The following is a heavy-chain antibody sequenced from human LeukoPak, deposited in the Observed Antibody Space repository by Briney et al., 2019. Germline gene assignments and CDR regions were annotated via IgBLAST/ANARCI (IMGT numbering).Heavy chain of an antibody. J-gene: IGHJ6*03. D-gene: IGHD4-17*01. CDR2: IWYDGSNK. CDR1: GFTFSSYG. Sequence: PGRSLRPSCAASGFTFSSYGMHWVRQAPGKGLERVAVIWYDGSNKYYADSVKGRFTISRDNSKNTLYLQMNSLRAEDTAVYYCARADGDYPYYYYMDVWGKGTTVTVSS. CDR3: ARADGDYPYYYYMDV. V-gene: IGHV3-33*01.